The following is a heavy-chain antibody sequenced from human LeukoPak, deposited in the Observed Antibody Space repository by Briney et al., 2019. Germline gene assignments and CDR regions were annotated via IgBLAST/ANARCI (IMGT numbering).Heavy chain of an antibody. Sequence: GGSLRLSCAASGFTFSSYAMSWVRQAPGKGLEWVSAISGSGGSTYYADSVKGRFTISRDNSKNTLYLQMNSLRAEDTAVYYCARVYDSSGYYLNYGYCGMNVWGQGTTVTVSS. V-gene: IGHV3-23*01. CDR2: ISGSGGST. CDR3: ARVYDSSGYYLNYGYCGMNV. CDR1: GFTFSSYA. J-gene: IGHJ6*02. D-gene: IGHD3-22*01.